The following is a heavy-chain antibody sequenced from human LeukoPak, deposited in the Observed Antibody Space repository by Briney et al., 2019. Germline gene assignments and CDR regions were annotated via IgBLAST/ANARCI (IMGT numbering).Heavy chain of an antibody. J-gene: IGHJ5*02. D-gene: IGHD6-19*01. CDR3: ARDSSAVAGHNWFDP. V-gene: IGHV4-61*02. Sequence: SETLSLTCTVSGGSISSGGYFWSWIRQPAGKGLEWIGRFYASGSTNYNPSLKSRVTISVDTSKNQFSLKLSSVTAADTAVYYCARDSSAVAGHNWFDPWGQGTLVTVSS. CDR2: FYASGST. CDR1: GGSISSGGYF.